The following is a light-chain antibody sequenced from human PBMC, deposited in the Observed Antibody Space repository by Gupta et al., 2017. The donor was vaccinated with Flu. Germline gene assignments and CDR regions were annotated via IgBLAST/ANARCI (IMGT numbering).Light chain of an antibody. Sequence: ERVLTHSPVTLSVSPGERVTLSCRASQSVSTKLAWYQQKPGQAPRLLIYSASTRATGIPARFSGSGSGTEFTLTISSLQSEDFAVYSCQQYDHWPPLTFGGGTKVEIK. V-gene: IGKV3-15*01. CDR2: SAS. J-gene: IGKJ4*01. CDR3: QQYDHWPPLT. CDR1: QSVSTK.